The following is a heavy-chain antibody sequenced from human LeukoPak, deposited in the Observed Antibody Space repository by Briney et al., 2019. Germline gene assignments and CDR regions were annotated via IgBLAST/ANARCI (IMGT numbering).Heavy chain of an antibody. CDR3: AREVKCYDILTGYYLCSHDAFDI. CDR2: IYYSGST. CDR1: GGSISSYY. Sequence: SETLSLTCTVSGGSISSYYWSWIWQPPGKGLEWIGYIYYSGSTNYNPSLKSRVTISVDTSKNQFSLKLSSVTAADTAVYYCAREVKCYDILTGYYLCSHDAFDIWGQGTMVTVSS. D-gene: IGHD3-9*01. J-gene: IGHJ3*02. V-gene: IGHV4-59*12.